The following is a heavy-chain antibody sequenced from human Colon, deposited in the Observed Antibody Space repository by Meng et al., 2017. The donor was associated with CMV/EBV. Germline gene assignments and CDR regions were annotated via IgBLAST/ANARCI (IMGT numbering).Heavy chain of an antibody. CDR2: INPNSGGT. D-gene: IGHD2-2*01. Sequence: ASVKVSCKASGYTFTGYYMHWVRQAPGQGLEWMGWINPNSGGTNYAQKFQGRVTMTRDTSISTAYMELSRLRSDDTAVYYCARSGNHLGYCSSTSCNYYYYGMDVWGQGTTVTVFS. J-gene: IGHJ6*02. CDR1: GYTFTGYY. V-gene: IGHV1-2*02. CDR3: ARSGNHLGYCSSTSCNYYYYGMDV.